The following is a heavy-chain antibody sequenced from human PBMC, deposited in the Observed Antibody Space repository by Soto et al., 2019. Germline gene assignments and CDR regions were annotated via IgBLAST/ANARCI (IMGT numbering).Heavy chain of an antibody. CDR1: GFTFSSYA. CDR2: ISGSGGTT. J-gene: IGHJ5*02. CDR3: ARDPFPSGTQNWFDP. V-gene: IGHV3-23*01. D-gene: IGHD1-7*01. Sequence: GGSLRLSCAASGFTFSSYAMSWVRQAPGKGLEWVSGISGSGGTTYYGGPVKGRFTISRDNSKNMLYLQMDSLRAEDTAVYYCARDPFPSGTQNWFDPWGQGTLVTVSS.